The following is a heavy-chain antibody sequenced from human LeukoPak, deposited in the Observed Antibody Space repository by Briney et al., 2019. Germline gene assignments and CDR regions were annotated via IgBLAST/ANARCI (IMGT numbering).Heavy chain of an antibody. J-gene: IGHJ3*02. CDR3: AREGPSGAFDI. Sequence: GGSLRLSCAASGFTFSTYAMTWVRQAPGKGLEWVSAISGSGGRTYYADSVKGRFTISRDNSKNTLNLQMNSLRADDTAVYYCAREGPSGAFDIWGQGTMVTVSS. CDR1: GFTFSTYA. V-gene: IGHV3-23*01. CDR2: ISGSGGRT.